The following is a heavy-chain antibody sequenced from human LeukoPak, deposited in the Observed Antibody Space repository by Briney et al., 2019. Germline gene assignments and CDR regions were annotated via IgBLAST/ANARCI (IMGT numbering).Heavy chain of an antibody. CDR2: IYTSGST. CDR1: GGSISSYY. Sequence: PSETLSLTCTVSGGSISSYYWSWIRQPAGKGLEWIGRIYTSGSTNYNSSLKSRVTMSVDTSKNQFSLKLSSVTAADTAVYYCARQPYDNLWGSYRPYFDYWGQGTLVTVSS. V-gene: IGHV4-4*07. J-gene: IGHJ4*02. D-gene: IGHD3-16*02. CDR3: ARQPYDNLWGSYRPYFDY.